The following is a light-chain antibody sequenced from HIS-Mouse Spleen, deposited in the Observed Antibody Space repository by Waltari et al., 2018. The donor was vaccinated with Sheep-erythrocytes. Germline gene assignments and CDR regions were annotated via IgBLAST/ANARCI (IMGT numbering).Light chain of an antibody. V-gene: IGLV2-11*01. CDR3: CSYAGSYNHV. Sequence: QSALTQPRSVSGSPGQSVTISCTGTSSDVGGYNYVSWYQQHPGKAPKLMLYDVSKRPSGVTDRFSGAKSGNTAYLTISGLQAENEADYYCCSYAGSYNHVFATGTKVTVL. CDR1: SSDVGGYNY. CDR2: DVS. J-gene: IGLJ1*01.